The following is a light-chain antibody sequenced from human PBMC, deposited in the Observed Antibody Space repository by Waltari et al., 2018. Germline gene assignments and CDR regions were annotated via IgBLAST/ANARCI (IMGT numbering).Light chain of an antibody. J-gene: IGKJ2*01. V-gene: IGKV3-15*01. CDR1: QSGSRN. CDR3: QQYDNWPPYT. CDR2: GAS. Sequence: EIVMTQSPATLSVSPGESATLSCRASQSGSRNLAWYQQKPGQAPRLLIFGASTRATGIPDRFSGNGSGTDFTLTISSLQSEDFAVYYCQQYDNWPPYTFGQGTKLEIK.